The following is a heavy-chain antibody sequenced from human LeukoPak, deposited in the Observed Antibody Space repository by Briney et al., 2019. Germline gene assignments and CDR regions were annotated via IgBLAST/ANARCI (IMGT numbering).Heavy chain of an antibody. V-gene: IGHV4-59*01. D-gene: IGHD3-16*01. CDR3: ARWGGFYFGMDV. J-gene: IGHJ6*04. CDR2: IYYRGST. CDR1: GGSISNSY. Sequence: SETLSLTCTVSGGSISNSYWSWIRQPPGKGLEWIGYIYYRGSTNYNPSLKSRVTISIDTSKNQVSLKLSSVTAADTAVYYCARWGGFYFGMDVWGKGTTVTVSS.